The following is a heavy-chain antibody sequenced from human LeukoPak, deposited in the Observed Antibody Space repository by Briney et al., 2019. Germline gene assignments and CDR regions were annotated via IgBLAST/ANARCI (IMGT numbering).Heavy chain of an antibody. CDR3: ARLDGSSGYSLFDY. CDR2: INPSSGYT. J-gene: IGHJ4*02. CDR1: GYTFTGNH. D-gene: IGHD3-22*01. Sequence: ASVKVSCKASGYTFTGNHMHWVRQAPGQGLEWMGMINPSSGYTNYAQKFQGRVTMTRDTSTSTVYMELGNLRSEDTAVYYCARLDGSSGYSLFDYWGQGTLVTVSS. V-gene: IGHV1-46*01.